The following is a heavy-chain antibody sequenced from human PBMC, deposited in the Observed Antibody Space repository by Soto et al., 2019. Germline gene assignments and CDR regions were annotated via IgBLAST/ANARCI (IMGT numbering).Heavy chain of an antibody. CDR2: ILSAGLT. CDR3: ARELPPDL. D-gene: IGHD2-15*01. J-gene: IGHJ5*02. V-gene: IGHV3-53*01. Sequence: GGSLRLSCAASGFTVSSKYMNWVRQAPGKGLEWVSIILSAGLTYYADSVRGRFTISRDISKNILFLQMNNLRAEDSAIYYCARELPPDLWGQGTLVTVS. CDR1: GFTVSSKY.